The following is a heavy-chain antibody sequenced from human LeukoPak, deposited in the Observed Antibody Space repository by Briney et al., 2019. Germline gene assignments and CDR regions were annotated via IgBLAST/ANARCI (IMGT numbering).Heavy chain of an antibody. J-gene: IGHJ6*03. CDR1: GFTFSSYS. D-gene: IGHD1-26*01. V-gene: IGHV3-21*01. CDR3: ARAGSQTGYYYYMDV. CDR2: ISSSSSYI. Sequence: GGSLRLSCAASGFTFSSYSMNWVRQAPGKGLEWVSSISSSSSYIYYADSVKGRFTISRDNAKNSLYLQMNSLRAEDTAVYYCARAGSQTGYYYYMDVWGKGTTVAVSS.